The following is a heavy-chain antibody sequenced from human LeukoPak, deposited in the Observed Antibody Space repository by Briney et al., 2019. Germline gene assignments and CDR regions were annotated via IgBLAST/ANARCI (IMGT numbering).Heavy chain of an antibody. J-gene: IGHJ4*02. D-gene: IGHD3-16*01. CDR3: AKDRRGLRLGELDY. CDR1: GFTFSSYG. Sequence: GGSLRLSCAASGFTFSSYGMSWVRQAPGKGLEWVSAISGSGGSTYYADSVKGRFTISRDNSKNTLYLQMNSLRAEDTAVYYCAKDRRGLRLGELDYWGQGTLVTVSS. CDR2: ISGSGGST. V-gene: IGHV3-23*01.